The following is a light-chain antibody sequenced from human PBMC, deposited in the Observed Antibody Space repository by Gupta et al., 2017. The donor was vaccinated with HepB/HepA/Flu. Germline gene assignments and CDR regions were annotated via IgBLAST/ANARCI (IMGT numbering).Light chain of an antibody. CDR3: SSYAGSSSWV. Sequence: QSVLTQPASVSASPGQSITISCTGTSSDVGSYNLVSWYQHHPGKATKLMIYEVTRRPAGVSTRFSCSKSGNTASLPISAPRAGDGADYYSSSYAGSSSWVFGGGTKLTVL. CDR1: SSDVGSYNL. CDR2: EVT. V-gene: IGLV2-23*02. J-gene: IGLJ3*02.